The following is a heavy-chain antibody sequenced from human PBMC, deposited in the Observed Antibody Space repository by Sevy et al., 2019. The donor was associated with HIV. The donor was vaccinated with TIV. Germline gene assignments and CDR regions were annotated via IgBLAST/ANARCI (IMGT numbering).Heavy chain of an antibody. CDR3: AERTNDVFYYGMDV. V-gene: IGHV6-1*01. CDR1: GDSVSSIRTS. Sequence: SQTLSLTCAISGDSVSSIRTSWNWIRQSPSRGLEWLGRTYYRSKWYNDYATSVKSRITINADTSKNQVSLQLSSVTPEDTAVYYCAERTNDVFYYGMDVWGQGTTVTVSS. J-gene: IGHJ6*02. CDR2: TYYRSKWYN.